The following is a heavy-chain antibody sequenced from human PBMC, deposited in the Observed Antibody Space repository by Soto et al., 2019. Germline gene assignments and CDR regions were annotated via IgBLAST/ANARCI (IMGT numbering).Heavy chain of an antibody. CDR2: IDHSGIT. Sequence: SETLSLTCAVSGGSFSGFYWSWIRQSSGKGLEWIGEIDHSGITNHNTALKSRATMSVDTSKNKFSLKLGSVTAADTAVYYCARGVSVTLAVQGGAPDKNYFDSWSQGTLVTVSS. CDR1: GGSFSGFY. J-gene: IGHJ4*02. CDR3: ARGVSVTLAVQGGAPDKNYFDS. D-gene: IGHD1-26*01. V-gene: IGHV4-34*04.